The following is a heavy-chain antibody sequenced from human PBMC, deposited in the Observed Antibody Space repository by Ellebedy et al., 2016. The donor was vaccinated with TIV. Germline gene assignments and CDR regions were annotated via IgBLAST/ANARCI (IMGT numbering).Heavy chain of an antibody. V-gene: IGHV3-30-3*01. CDR1: AFTFDSYA. J-gene: IGHJ4*02. D-gene: IGHD6-19*01. CDR3: ARDLDKSSGWYGGAAY. CDR2: ISHDGSSQ. Sequence: GESLKISCVASAFTFDSYAMHWVRQAPGKGLEWVAVISHDGSSQYYADSVKVRFTVSRDNSMTTVYLEMNSLRAEDTALYYCARDLDKSSGWYGGAAYWGQGTQVTVSS.